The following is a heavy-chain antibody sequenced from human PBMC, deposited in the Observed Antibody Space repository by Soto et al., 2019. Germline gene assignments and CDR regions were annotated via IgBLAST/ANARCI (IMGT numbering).Heavy chain of an antibody. V-gene: IGHV3-48*03. Sequence: EVQLVESGGGWVQPGGSLRLSCAASGFIFSSYEMNWVRQAPGKGPEWVSSISSRGSTIYYADSVKGRFTISRDNAKNSLYLQMNSLRVEDTAVYYCAREDDTSGRSGVDHFSYFYGMDVWGQGTTVTVSS. J-gene: IGHJ6*02. CDR1: GFIFSSYE. CDR3: AREDDTSGRSGVDHFSYFYGMDV. CDR2: ISSRGSTI. D-gene: IGHD6-19*01.